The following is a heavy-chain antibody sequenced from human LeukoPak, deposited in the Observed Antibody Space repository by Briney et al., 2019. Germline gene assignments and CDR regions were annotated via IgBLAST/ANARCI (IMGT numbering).Heavy chain of an antibody. Sequence: SETLSLTCAVYGGSFSAYYWSWVRQPPGKGLEWIGEINHSGSTNYNPSLKSRVNISVETSKNQFSLKLSSVTAADTAVYYCARVHGYCSSTSCYAGSGAESGQQIDYWGQGTLVTVSS. D-gene: IGHD2-2*03. CDR1: GGSFSAYY. CDR3: ARVHGYCSSTSCYAGSGAESGQQIDY. CDR2: INHSGST. J-gene: IGHJ4*02. V-gene: IGHV4-34*01.